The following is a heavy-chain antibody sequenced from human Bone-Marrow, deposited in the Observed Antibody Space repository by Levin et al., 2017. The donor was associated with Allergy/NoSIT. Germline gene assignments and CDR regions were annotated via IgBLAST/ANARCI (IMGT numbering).Heavy chain of an antibody. CDR3: TRLSHCSEGSCPIGY. CDR1: GFTFSSYS. D-gene: IGHD2-15*01. CDR2: MSSSSTYI. Sequence: GGSLRLSCAASGFTFSSYSMNWVRQAPGKGLEWVSSMSSSSTYIYYADSLKGRFTISRDNAKNSLYLQMDSLRAEDTAVYYCTRLSHCSEGSCPIGYWGQGTLVTVSS. V-gene: IGHV3-21*01. J-gene: IGHJ4*02.